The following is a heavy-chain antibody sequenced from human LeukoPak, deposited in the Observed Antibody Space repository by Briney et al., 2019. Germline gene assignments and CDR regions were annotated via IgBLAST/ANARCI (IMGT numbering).Heavy chain of an antibody. D-gene: IGHD3-3*01. V-gene: IGHV5-51*01. CDR2: IHPADSDI. J-gene: IGHJ4*02. Sequence: GESLKISSKTSGYRFSSYWTGWVRPMPGKGLEWMGIIHPADSDIRYSPSFQGQVTISADKSISTAYLQWSSLKASDTAIYYCARQDHDFWSGLDYFDYWGQGTLVTVSS. CDR3: ARQDHDFWSGLDYFDY. CDR1: GYRFSSYW.